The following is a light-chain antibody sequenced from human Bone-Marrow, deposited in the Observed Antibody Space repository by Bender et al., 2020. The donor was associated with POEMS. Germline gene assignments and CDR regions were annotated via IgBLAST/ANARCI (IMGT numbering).Light chain of an antibody. CDR2: DVT. J-gene: IGLJ2*01. CDR1: GTDVGAYHY. CDR3: CSYAGRDTFVI. Sequence: QSALAQPASVSGSPGQSITISCTGTGTDVGAYHYVSWYQQKAGKAPKVIISDVTNRPSGVSDRFSGFKSGNTASLTISELQADDEADYYCCSYAGRDTFVIFGGGTKLTVL. V-gene: IGLV2-14*03.